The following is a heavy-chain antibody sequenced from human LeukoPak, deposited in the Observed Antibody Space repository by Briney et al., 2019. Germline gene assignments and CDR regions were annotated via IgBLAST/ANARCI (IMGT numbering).Heavy chain of an antibody. J-gene: IGHJ4*02. V-gene: IGHV4-34*01. CDR1: GGSFSGYY. CDR2: INHSGST. D-gene: IGHD2-15*01. CDR3: AREEFCNGGGCSFDS. Sequence: SETLSLTCAVYGGSFSGYYWSWIRQPPGKGLEWIGEINHSGSTNYNPSLKSRVTMSVDTSKNQFSLKLSSVTAADTAVYYCAREEFCNGGGCSFDSWGQGALVTVSS.